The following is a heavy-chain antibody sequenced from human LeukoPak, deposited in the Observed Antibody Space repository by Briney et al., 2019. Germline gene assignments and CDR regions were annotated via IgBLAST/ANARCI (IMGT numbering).Heavy chain of an antibody. V-gene: IGHV4-39*07. CDR2: IYYSGST. CDR3: AGDSGSRWFDP. CDR1: GGSISSSSYY. D-gene: IGHD1-26*01. Sequence: SETLSLTCTVSGGSISSSSYYWGWIRQPPGKGLEWIGSIYYSGSTYYNPSLKSRVTISVDTSKNQFSLKLSSVTAADTAVYYCAGDSGSRWFDPWGQGTLVTVSS. J-gene: IGHJ5*02.